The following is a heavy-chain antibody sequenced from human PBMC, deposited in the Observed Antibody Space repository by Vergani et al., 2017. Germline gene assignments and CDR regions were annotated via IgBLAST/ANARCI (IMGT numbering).Heavy chain of an antibody. CDR1: GGTFSSYV. V-gene: IGHV1-69*13. CDR3: ARTIAAGTAGAYSSGWIPFAY. CDR2: IITIFGTA. Sequence: QVQLVQSAAEVKKPGSSVKVSCKASGGTFSSYVISWVRQAPGQGLEWMGRIITIFGTANYAQKFQGRVTITADESTSTAYMKLSSLRPEDTALYYCARTIAAGTAGAYSSGWIPFAYWGQGTVVTVSS. J-gene: IGHJ4*02. D-gene: IGHD6-19*01.